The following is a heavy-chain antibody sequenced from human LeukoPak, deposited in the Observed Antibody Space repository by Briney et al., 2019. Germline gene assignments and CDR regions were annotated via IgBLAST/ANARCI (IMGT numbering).Heavy chain of an antibody. CDR2: IVVGSGNT. Sequence: GTSVKVSFKASGFTFTTSVMQWVQQARGQRLEWIGWIVVGSGNTNYAQKFQERVTITRDMSTSTAYMELSSLRSEDAAVYYCAADWGASGGALWGQGTLVTVSS. D-gene: IGHD3-16*01. CDR1: GFTFTTSV. V-gene: IGHV1-58*02. CDR3: AADWGASGGAL. J-gene: IGHJ4*02.